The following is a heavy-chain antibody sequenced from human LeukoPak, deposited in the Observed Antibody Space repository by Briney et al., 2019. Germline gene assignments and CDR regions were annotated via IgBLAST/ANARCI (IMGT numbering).Heavy chain of an antibody. D-gene: IGHD3/OR15-3a*01. J-gene: IGHJ4*02. Sequence: GSLRLSCAASGFTFSNFGMSWVRQAPGKGLEWVSGLNGGTTYYADSVKGRFIISRDNSKNTLYLQMNSLRAEDSAVYYCANLDWSSSAYWGQGTLVTVSS. CDR2: LNGGTT. CDR1: GFTFSNFG. V-gene: IGHV3-23*01. CDR3: ANLDWSSSAY.